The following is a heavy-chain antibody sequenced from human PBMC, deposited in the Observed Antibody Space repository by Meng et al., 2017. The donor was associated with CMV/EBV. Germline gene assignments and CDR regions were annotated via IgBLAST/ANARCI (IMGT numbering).Heavy chain of an antibody. V-gene: IGHV1-2*02. CDR2: INPNSGGT. CDR3: AQELYCYDSSGYGPPFDY. CDR1: GYTFTGYY. D-gene: IGHD3-22*01. Sequence: QVQLVQSGAEVKKPGASVKVSCKASGYTFTGYYMHWVRQAPGQGLEWMGWINPNSGGTNYAQKFQGRVTMTRDTSISTAYMELSRLRSDDTAVYYCAQELYCYDSSGYGPPFDYWGQGTLVTVSS. J-gene: IGHJ4*02.